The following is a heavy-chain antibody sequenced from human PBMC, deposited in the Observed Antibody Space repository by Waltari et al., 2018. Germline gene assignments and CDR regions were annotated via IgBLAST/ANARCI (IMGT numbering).Heavy chain of an antibody. D-gene: IGHD2-2*01. Sequence: EVQLVESGGGLVQPGRSLRLSCTASGFTFGDYAMSWVRQAPGKGLEWVGFIRSKAYGGTTEYAASVKGRFTISRDDSKSIAYLQMNSLKTEDTAVYYCTREPAAYCSSTSCFYYYYYMDVWGKGTTVTVSS. J-gene: IGHJ6*03. CDR2: IRSKAYGGTT. CDR3: TREPAAYCSSTSCFYYYYYMDV. V-gene: IGHV3-49*04. CDR1: GFTFGDYA.